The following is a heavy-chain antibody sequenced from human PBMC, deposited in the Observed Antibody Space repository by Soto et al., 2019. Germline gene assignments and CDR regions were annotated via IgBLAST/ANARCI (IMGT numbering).Heavy chain of an antibody. CDR3: ARMHRYGGRGADFDY. CDR1: GGSISSYY. Sequence: TLSLTCTVSGGSISSYYWSWIRRPPGEALEWLARIDWDDAKFYNTSLRTRLSISRDTSKNQVVLTMTNMDHVDTGTYYCARMHRYGGRGADFDYWGQGTRVTVPS. J-gene: IGHJ4*02. CDR2: IDWDDAK. V-gene: IGHV2-70*16. D-gene: IGHD2-15*01.